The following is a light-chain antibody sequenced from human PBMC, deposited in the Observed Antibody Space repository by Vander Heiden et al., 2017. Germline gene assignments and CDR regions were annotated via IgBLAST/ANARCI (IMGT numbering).Light chain of an antibody. Sequence: DIQMTQSPSTLSASVGDRVIITCRASQSISSWLVWYQQKPGKAPKLLISKASSLESGVPSRFSGSGSGTEFTLTISSLQPDDFATYYCQQYNSYSWTFGQGTKVEIK. J-gene: IGKJ1*01. CDR1: QSISSW. V-gene: IGKV1-5*03. CDR2: KAS. CDR3: QQYNSYSWT.